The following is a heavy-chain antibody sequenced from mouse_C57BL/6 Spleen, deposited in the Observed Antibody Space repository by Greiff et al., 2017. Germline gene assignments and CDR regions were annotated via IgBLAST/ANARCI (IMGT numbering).Heavy chain of an antibody. CDR3: ASYGSPYYFDY. CDR2: IYPRSGNT. D-gene: IGHD1-1*01. J-gene: IGHJ2*01. Sequence: QVQLQQSGAELARPGASVKLSCTASGYTFTSYGISWVKQRTGQGLEWIGEIYPRSGNTYYNEKFKGKATLTADKSSSTAYMELRSLTSEDSAVYFCASYGSPYYFDYWGQGTTLTVSS. CDR1: GYTFTSYG. V-gene: IGHV1-81*01.